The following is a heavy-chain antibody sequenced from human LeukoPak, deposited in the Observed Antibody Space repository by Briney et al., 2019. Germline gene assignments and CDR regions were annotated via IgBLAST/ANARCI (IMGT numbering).Heavy chain of an antibody. CDR1: GYTFTSYG. J-gene: IGHJ6*04. D-gene: IGHD6-13*01. CDR2: ISAYNGNT. V-gene: IGHV1-18*01. Sequence: VASVKVSCKASGYTFTSYGISWVRQAPGQGLEWMGWISAYNGNTNYAQKLQGRVTMTTDTSTSTAYMELRSLRSDDTAVYYCARRAAAATYYYYYYGMDVWGKGTTVTVSS. CDR3: ARRAAAATYYYYYYGMDV.